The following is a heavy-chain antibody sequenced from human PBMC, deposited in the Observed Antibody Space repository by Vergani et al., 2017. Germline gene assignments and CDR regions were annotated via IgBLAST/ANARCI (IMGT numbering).Heavy chain of an antibody. CDR1: GYSFTSYW. CDR2: IDPSDSYT. J-gene: IGHJ2*01. Sequence: EVQLVQSGAEVKKPGESLRISCKGSGYSFTSYWISWVRQMPGKGLEWMGRIDPSDSYTNYSPSFQGHVTISADKSISTAYLQWSSLKASDTAMYYCARQGGLSGSYYSWYFDLWGRGTLVTVSS. V-gene: IGHV5-10-1*03. D-gene: IGHD1-26*01. CDR3: ARQGGLSGSYYSWYFDL.